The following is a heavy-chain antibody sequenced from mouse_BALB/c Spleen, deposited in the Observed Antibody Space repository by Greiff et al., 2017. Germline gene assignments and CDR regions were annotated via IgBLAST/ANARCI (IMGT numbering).Heavy chain of an antibody. V-gene: IGHV1-9*01. J-gene: IGHJ3*01. CDR1: GYTFSSYW. CDR3: ARCRPRGSSGPFAY. D-gene: IGHD3-1*01. CDR2: ILPGSGST. Sequence: QVQLQQSGAELMKPGASVKISCTATGYTFSSYWIEWVKQRPGHGLEWIGEILPGSGSTNYNEKFKGKATFTADTSSNTAYMQLSSLTSEDSAVYYCARCRPRGSSGPFAYWGQGTLVTVSA.